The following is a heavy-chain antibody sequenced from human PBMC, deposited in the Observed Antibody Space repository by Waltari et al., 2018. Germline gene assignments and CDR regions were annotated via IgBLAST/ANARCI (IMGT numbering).Heavy chain of an antibody. J-gene: IGHJ6*02. Sequence: QVQLVQSGAEVKKPGSSVMVSCQVSGDTLPNYAIHWGLQAPGQGLEWVGRIIPIFATVNFAQKFQDRVTITAATSTSTAYMEVSSLRSDDTAMYYCAVTLSAAPFYGLDVWGQGTTVTVFS. CDR3: AVTLSAAPFYGLDV. CDR1: GDTLPNYA. CDR2: IIPIFATV. D-gene: IGHD6-13*01. V-gene: IGHV1-69*08.